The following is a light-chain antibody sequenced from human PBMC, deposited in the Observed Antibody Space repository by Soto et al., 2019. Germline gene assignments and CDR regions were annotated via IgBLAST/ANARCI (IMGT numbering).Light chain of an antibody. CDR3: QQYGSTLWT. J-gene: IGKJ1*01. CDR1: QSISSY. CDR2: GAS. V-gene: IGKV1-39*01. Sequence: IQLTQSPSSVSASVGDRVTISCRASQSISSYLAWYQQKPGQAPKLLISGASSLNSGVPSRFSGSGSGTDFTLTISSLQPEDFATYYCQQYGSTLWTFGHQAKVDIK.